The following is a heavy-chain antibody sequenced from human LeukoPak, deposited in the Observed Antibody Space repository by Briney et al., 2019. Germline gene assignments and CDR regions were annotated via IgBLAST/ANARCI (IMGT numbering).Heavy chain of an antibody. CDR1: GFTFSDYY. V-gene: IGHV4-59*12. J-gene: IGHJ6*03. Sequence: GSLRLSCAASGFTFSDYYMSWIRQPPGKGLEWIGYIYYSGSTNYNPSLKSRVTISVDTSQNQFSLKLASVTAADTAIYYCAREFSSIGNYYYYMDVWGQGTTVTVSS. CDR3: AREFSSIGNYYYYMDV. D-gene: IGHD6-13*01. CDR2: IYYSGST.